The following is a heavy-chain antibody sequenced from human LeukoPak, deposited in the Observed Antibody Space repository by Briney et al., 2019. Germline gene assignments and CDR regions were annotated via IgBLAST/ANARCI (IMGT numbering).Heavy chain of an antibody. CDR3: AREGYYYDSSGYYGWFDY. V-gene: IGHV3-30*03. J-gene: IGHJ4*02. CDR2: ISYDGSNK. Sequence: QPGRSLRLSCAASGFTFSSYGMHWVRQAPGKGLEWVAVISYDGSNKYYADSVKGRFTISRNNSKNTLYLQMNSLRSEDTAVYYCAREGYYYDSSGYYGWFDYWGQGTLVTVSS. CDR1: GFTFSSYG. D-gene: IGHD3-22*01.